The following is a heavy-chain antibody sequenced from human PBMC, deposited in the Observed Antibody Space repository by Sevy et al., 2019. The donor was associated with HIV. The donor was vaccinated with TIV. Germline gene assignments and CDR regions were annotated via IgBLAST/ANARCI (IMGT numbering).Heavy chain of an antibody. CDR2: ISNSGTSM. D-gene: IGHD4-17*01. CDR3: ERDLPPSATTVAHFDC. J-gene: IGHJ4*02. CDR1: GFTFSSYE. V-gene: IGHV3-48*03. Sequence: GGSLRLSCVASGFTFSSYEMNWVRQAPGKGLEWVSYISNSGTSMYYSDSVKGRFTISRDNARNSLYLQMNSLRAEDTAVYYCERDLPPSATTVAHFDCWGQGTLVTVSS.